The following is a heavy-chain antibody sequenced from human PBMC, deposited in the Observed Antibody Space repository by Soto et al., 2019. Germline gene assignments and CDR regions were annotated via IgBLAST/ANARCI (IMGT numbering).Heavy chain of an antibody. D-gene: IGHD3-3*01. J-gene: IGHJ4*02. CDR3: AKDRGKSTSGTLFGS. CDR1: GFTLSSYS. Sequence: EVQLVESGGGLVQPGGSLRLSCAASGFTLSSYSMTWVRQVPGKGLDWVSTLDSSDGTTYYADSVKGRFTISRDTSRNTLYLQMDSLRVEDTAVYYCAKDRGKSTSGTLFGSWGQGILVTVSS. CDR2: LDSSDGTT. V-gene: IGHV3-23*04.